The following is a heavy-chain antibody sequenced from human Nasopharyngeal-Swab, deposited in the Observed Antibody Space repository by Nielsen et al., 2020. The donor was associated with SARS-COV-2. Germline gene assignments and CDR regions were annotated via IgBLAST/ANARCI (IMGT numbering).Heavy chain of an antibody. Sequence: SETLSLTCTVSGGSISSGGYYWSWIRQHPGKGLEWIGYIYYSGSTYYNPSLKSRVTISVDTSKNQFSLKLSSVTAADTAVYYCAKIRGGHYYYYGMDVWGQGTTVTVSS. J-gene: IGHJ6*02. CDR2: IYYSGST. CDR3: AKIRGGHYYYYGMDV. V-gene: IGHV4-31*03. D-gene: IGHD3-10*01. CDR1: GGSISSGGYY.